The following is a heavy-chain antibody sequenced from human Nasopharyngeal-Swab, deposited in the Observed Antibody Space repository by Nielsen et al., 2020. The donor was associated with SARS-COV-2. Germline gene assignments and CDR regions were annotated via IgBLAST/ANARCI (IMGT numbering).Heavy chain of an antibody. D-gene: IGHD2-2*01. V-gene: IGHV1-8*03. Sequence: ASVKVSYKASGYTFTSYDINWVRQATGQGLEWMGWMNPNSGNTGYAQKFQGRVTITRNTSISTAYMELSSLRSEDTAVYYCARVYCSSTSCFYGMDVWGQGTTVTVSS. CDR2: MNPNSGNT. CDR1: GYTFTSYD. J-gene: IGHJ6*02. CDR3: ARVYCSSTSCFYGMDV.